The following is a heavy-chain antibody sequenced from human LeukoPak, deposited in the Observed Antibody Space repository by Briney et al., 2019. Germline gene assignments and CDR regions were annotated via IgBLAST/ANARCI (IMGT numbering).Heavy chain of an antibody. J-gene: IGHJ4*02. Sequence: GRSLRLSCAASGFTFSSYGMHWVRQAPGKGLEWVAVISYDGSNKYYADSVKGRFTISRDNSKNTLYLQMNSLRAEDTAVYYCSVPSGYHFDYWGQGTLVTVSS. CDR3: SVPSGYHFDY. V-gene: IGHV3-30*03. CDR2: ISYDGSNK. D-gene: IGHD3-3*01. CDR1: GFTFSSYG.